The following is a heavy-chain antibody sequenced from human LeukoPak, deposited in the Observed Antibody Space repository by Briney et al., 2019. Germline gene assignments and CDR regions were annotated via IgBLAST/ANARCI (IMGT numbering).Heavy chain of an antibody. V-gene: IGHV4-34*01. D-gene: IGHD2-2*01. J-gene: IGHJ4*02. CDR2: IHHSGST. CDR3: ARSPATSWSNFDY. Sequence: SEALSLTCAVYVDSFSDHYWTWIRQPPGKGLKWIGEIHHSGSTNYRLSLKSRVSISVDRSKNQFSLKLTSVTAADTAVYYCARSPATSWSNFDYWGQGTLVTVSS. CDR1: VDSFSDHY.